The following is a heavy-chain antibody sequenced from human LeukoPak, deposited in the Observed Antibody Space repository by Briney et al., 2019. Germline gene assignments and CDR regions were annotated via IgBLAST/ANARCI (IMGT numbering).Heavy chain of an antibody. CDR2: ISNGGTT. D-gene: IGHD1-1*01. V-gene: IGHV4-59*01. CDR1: GGSISKYY. Sequence: PSETLSLTCTVSGGSISKYYWSWIRQPPGEGLEWIGYISNGGTTKYNPSLKSRVTTSVDTSNNQLSLRLSSVTAADTAVYHCVRLQPNTGEWAFDIWGQGTMVSVSS. J-gene: IGHJ3*02. CDR3: VRLQPNTGEWAFDI.